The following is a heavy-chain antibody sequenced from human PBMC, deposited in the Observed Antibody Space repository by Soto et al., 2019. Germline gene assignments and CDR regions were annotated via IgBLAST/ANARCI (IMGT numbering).Heavy chain of an antibody. CDR2: IYYSGST. CDR1: GGSVSSGSYY. D-gene: IGHD2-15*01. J-gene: IGHJ5*02. Sequence: QVQLQESGPGLVKPSETLSLTCTVSGGSVSSGSYYWSWIRQPPGKGLEWIGYIYYSGSTNYNPSLKGRVTISVDTSKNQFSLKLSSVTAADTAVYYCAREKELGYCSGGSCYSRWFDPWGQGTLVTVSS. CDR3: AREKELGYCSGGSCYSRWFDP. V-gene: IGHV4-61*01.